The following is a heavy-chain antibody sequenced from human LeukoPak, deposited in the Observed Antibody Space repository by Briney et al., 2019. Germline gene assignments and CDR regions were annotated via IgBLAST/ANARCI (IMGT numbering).Heavy chain of an antibody. CDR3: AKVVYSGYGPADY. J-gene: IGHJ4*02. V-gene: IGHV3-23*01. CDR2: ISGSGGGT. Sequence: PGGSLRLSYAASGFTFSSYAMSWVRQAPGKGLEWVSTISGSGGGTYYTDSVKGRFTISRDNSKNTLYLQLSSLRAEETAVYYCAKVVYSGYGPADYWGQGTLVTVSS. CDR1: GFTFSSYA. D-gene: IGHD5-12*01.